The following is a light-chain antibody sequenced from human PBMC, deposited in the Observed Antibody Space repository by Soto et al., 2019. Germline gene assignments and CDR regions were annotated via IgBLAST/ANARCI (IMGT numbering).Light chain of an antibody. Sequence: QSVLTRPASVSGSPGQSITISCTGTSSDVGAYDFVSWYQQHPDKAPKLMIYEVSNRPSGVSNRFSGSKSVNTATLTISGLQAEDEADYYCSSYTSGSTRVFGTGTKVTV. J-gene: IGLJ1*01. CDR3: SSYTSGSTRV. CDR1: SSDVGAYDF. V-gene: IGLV2-14*03. CDR2: EVS.